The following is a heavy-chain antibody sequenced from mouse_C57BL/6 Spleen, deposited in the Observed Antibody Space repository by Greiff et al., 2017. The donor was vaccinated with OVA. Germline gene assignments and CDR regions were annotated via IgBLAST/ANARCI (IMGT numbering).Heavy chain of an antibody. V-gene: IGHV1-64*01. CDR2: IHPNSGRT. CDR1: GYTFTSYW. Sequence: QVQLQQPGAELVKPGASVKLSCKASGYTFTSYWMHWVKQRPGQGLEWIGRIHPNSGRTNYNEKFKRKATLTVDKSSSATYMQLSSLTSEDSAVNYCAREGTGTGALDYWGQGTSVTVSS. CDR3: AREGTGTGALDY. J-gene: IGHJ4*01. D-gene: IGHD4-1*01.